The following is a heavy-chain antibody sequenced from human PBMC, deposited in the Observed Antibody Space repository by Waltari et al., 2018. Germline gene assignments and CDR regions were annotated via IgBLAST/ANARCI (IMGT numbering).Heavy chain of an antibody. Sequence: VKVSCKVSGYTLTELSMHWVRQAPGKGLEWMGGFDPEDGETIYAQKFQGRVTMTEDTSTDTAYMELSSLRSEDTAVYYCATDRGYSYGLQFDYWGQGTLVTVSS. CDR2: FDPEDGET. J-gene: IGHJ4*02. V-gene: IGHV1-24*01. CDR1: GYTLTELS. D-gene: IGHD5-18*01. CDR3: ATDRGYSYGLQFDY.